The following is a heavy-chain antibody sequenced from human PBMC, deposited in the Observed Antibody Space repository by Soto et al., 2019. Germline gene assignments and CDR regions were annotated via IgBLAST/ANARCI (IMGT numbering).Heavy chain of an antibody. J-gene: IGHJ4*02. CDR3: ANRGRFYFDH. D-gene: IGHD3-10*01. V-gene: IGHV3-23*01. CDR2: INPGGDNT. CDR1: GIPFSSFA. Sequence: EVQLLESGGGLVQPGGSLRLSCAASGIPFSSFAMGWVRQAPGKGLEWVSTINPGGDNTYYADSVKGRFTISRDNSRNTLYLQMSGLGDEDTAVYYGANRGRFYFDHWGQGTLVTVSS.